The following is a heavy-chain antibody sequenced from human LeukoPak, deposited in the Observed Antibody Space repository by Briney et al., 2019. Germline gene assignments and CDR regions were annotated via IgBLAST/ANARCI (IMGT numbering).Heavy chain of an antibody. CDR2: ISTGSSTT. J-gene: IGHJ4*02. CDR1: EFSFSTYN. D-gene: IGHD4-23*01. Sequence: GGSLRLSCAASEFSFSTYNMNWVRQAPGKGLEWVSYISTGSSTTYYADSVKGRFTISRDNVENSLYLQMNSLRDEDTAVYYCARVAAGYSVNYFDYWGQGTLVTVSS. CDR3: ARVAAGYSVNYFDY. V-gene: IGHV3-48*02.